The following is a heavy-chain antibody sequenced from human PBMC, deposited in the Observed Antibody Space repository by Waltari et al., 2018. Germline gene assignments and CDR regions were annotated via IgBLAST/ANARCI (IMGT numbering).Heavy chain of an antibody. D-gene: IGHD2-21*02. Sequence: QVQLVQSGAEVKKPGASVKVSCKASGYTFTSYDINWVRQATGQGLEGMGWRNPNSGNTGYAQKFQGRVTMTRNTSISTAYMELSSLRSEDTAVYYCAIGAYCGGDCYPGYFQHWGQGTLVTVSS. J-gene: IGHJ1*01. CDR3: AIGAYCGGDCYPGYFQH. CDR2: RNPNSGNT. CDR1: GYTFTSYD. V-gene: IGHV1-8*01.